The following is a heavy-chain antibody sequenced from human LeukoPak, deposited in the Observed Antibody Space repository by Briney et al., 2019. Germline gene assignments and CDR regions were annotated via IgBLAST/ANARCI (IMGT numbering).Heavy chain of an antibody. CDR3: ARASGAAAGTWNYYYYGMDV. V-gene: IGHV1-46*01. J-gene: IGHJ6*02. CDR2: INPTGGST. Sequence: ASVKVSCKASGYTFPSYFMHWVRQAPGQGLEWMGIINPTGGSTTYAQKFQGRVTMTRDTSTSTVYMELSSLRSEDTAVYYCARASGAAAGTWNYYYYGMDVWGQGTTVTVSS. CDR1: GYTFPSYF. D-gene: IGHD6-13*01.